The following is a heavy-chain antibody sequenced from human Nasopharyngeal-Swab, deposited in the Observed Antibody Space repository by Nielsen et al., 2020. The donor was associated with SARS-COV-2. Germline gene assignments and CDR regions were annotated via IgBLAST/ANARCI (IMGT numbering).Heavy chain of an antibody. CDR1: GFTFSNYN. CDR3: ARDGLDYDFWSAYFMDV. V-gene: IGHV3-21*01. D-gene: IGHD3-3*01. CDR2: ISSSSNYI. Sequence: GESLKISCAASGFTFSNYNVNWVRQAPGKGLEWVSSISSSSNYIYYADSVKGRFTISRDNAKNSLYLQMNSLRAEDTAVYYCARDGLDYDFWSAYFMDVWGQGTTVTVSS. J-gene: IGHJ6*02.